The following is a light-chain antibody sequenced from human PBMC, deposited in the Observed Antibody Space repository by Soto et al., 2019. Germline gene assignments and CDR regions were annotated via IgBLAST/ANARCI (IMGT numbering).Light chain of an antibody. V-gene: IGKV1-39*01. J-gene: IGKJ5*01. CDR2: IAS. CDR3: QQSYSTPQP. Sequence: EIQVTQYPSSLSASVGDRVAITCRASQSISRHLNWYQQKPGKAPKLLINIASSLQSGVPSRFSGSGSGTDFTLTISIVQPEDVATYDCQQSYSTPQPCGQGTRLEIK. CDR1: QSISRH.